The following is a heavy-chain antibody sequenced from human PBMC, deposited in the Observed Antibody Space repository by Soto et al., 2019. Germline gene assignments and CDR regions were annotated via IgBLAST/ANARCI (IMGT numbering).Heavy chain of an antibody. D-gene: IGHD2-15*01. CDR3: ARGGGNAPFLFDY. Sequence: KPSETLSLTCTFSGGSISSGDYYWSWIRQPPGKGLEWIGYIYYSGSTYYNPSLKSRVTISVDTSKNQSSLKLSSVTAADTAVYYCARGGGNAPFLFDYWGQGTLVTVSS. V-gene: IGHV4-30-4*01. CDR2: IYYSGST. J-gene: IGHJ4*02. CDR1: GGSISSGDYY.